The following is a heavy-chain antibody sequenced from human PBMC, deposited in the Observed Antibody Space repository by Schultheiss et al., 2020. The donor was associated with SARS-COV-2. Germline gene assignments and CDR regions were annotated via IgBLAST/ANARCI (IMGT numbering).Heavy chain of an antibody. Sequence: GGSLRLSCAASGFTFRTYGMHWVRQAPGKGLEWVAVISYDGSNKYYADSVKGRFTISRDNSKNTLYLQMNSLRAEDTAVYYCANGRGSKRRNYYDSSGDAFDIWGQGTMVTVSS. CDR3: ANGRGSKRRNYYDSSGDAFDI. CDR1: GFTFRTYG. CDR2: ISYDGSNK. J-gene: IGHJ3*02. V-gene: IGHV3-30*18. D-gene: IGHD3-22*01.